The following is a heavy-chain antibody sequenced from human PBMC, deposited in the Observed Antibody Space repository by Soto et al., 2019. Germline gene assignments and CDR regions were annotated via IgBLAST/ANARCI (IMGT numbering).Heavy chain of an antibody. CDR3: ARGGLSDGSGSYRNYYFDY. J-gene: IGHJ4*02. Sequence: EVQLVETGGGLIQPGGSLRLSCAASGFTVSSNHMSWVRQAPGKGLEWVSVIYSGGSTYYADSVKGRFTISRDNSKNTLYLQMNSLRAEDTAVYYCARGGLSDGSGSYRNYYFDYWGQGTLVTVSS. CDR2: IYSGGST. V-gene: IGHV3-53*02. D-gene: IGHD3-10*01. CDR1: GFTVSSNH.